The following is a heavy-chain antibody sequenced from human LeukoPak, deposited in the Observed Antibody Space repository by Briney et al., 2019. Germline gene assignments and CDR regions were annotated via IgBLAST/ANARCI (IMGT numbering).Heavy chain of an antibody. J-gene: IGHJ4*02. Sequence: GGSLRLSCAASGFTFSSYAMSWVRQAPGKGLEWVSAISGSGGSTYYADSVKGRFTISRDNAKNSLYLQMNSLRDEDTAVYYCARDRMGGGYSRPEYYFDYWGQGTLVTASS. V-gene: IGHV3-23*01. D-gene: IGHD5-12*01. CDR2: ISGSGGST. CDR3: ARDRMGGGYSRPEYYFDY. CDR1: GFTFSSYA.